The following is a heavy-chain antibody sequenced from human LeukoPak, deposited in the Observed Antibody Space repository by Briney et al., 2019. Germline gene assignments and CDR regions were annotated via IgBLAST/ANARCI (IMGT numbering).Heavy chain of an antibody. V-gene: IGHV1-8*02. J-gene: IGHJ4*02. CDR3: ARTATVTDPFDY. CDR2: MNPNSGNT. Sequence: ASVKVSCKASGYTFTGYYMHWVRQAPGQGLEWMGWMNPNSGNTGYAQKFPGRVTMTWNMSTSTAYMELSSLRSEDTAVYYCARTATVTDPFDYWGQGTLVTVSS. D-gene: IGHD4-17*01. CDR1: GYTFTGYY.